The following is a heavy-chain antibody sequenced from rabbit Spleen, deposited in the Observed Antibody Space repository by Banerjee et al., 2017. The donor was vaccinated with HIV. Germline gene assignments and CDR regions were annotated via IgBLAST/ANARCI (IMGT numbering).Heavy chain of an antibody. CDR2: VAAGVSFTS. J-gene: IGHJ4*01. CDR1: GFSFTYIDY. Sequence: QSLEESGGDLVKPGASLTLTCTASGFSFTYIDYLCWVRQPPGKGPEWIACVAAGVSFTSYYATWAKGRFTISKTSSTTVTLQMTSLTAGDTATYFCARDLVAVIGWNFSLWGQGTLVTVS. V-gene: IGHV1S40*01. D-gene: IGHD1-1*01. CDR3: ARDLVAVIGWNFSL.